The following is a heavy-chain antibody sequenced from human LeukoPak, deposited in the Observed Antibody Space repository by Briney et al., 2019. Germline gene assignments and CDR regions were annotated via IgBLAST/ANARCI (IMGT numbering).Heavy chain of an antibody. J-gene: IGHJ5*02. Sequence: ASVKVSCKASGYTFTSYAMNWVRQAPGQGLEWMGWINTNTGNPTYGQGFTGRFVFSLDTSVSTAYLQISSLKAEDTAVYYCARGKQQLVGRWFDPWGQGTLVTVSS. D-gene: IGHD6-13*01. CDR3: ARGKQQLVGRWFDP. V-gene: IGHV7-4-1*02. CDR1: GYTFTSYA. CDR2: INTNTGNP.